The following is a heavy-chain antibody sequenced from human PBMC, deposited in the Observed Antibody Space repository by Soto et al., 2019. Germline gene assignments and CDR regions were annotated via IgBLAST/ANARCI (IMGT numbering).Heavy chain of an antibody. CDR2: ISGSGGTT. D-gene: IGHD6-13*01. J-gene: IGHJ4*02. CDR3: ATISDRGITAALDF. V-gene: IGHV3-23*01. CDR1: TFTFSYYA. Sequence: EVQLLESGGGLIQPGGSLRLSCTASTFTFSYYAMSWVRQAPGEGLEWVAGISGSGGTTYYTESVKGRFSISRDNSNNTLYPHLSSLRAEDTAIYYWATISDRGITAALDFWGQGTLVTVSS.